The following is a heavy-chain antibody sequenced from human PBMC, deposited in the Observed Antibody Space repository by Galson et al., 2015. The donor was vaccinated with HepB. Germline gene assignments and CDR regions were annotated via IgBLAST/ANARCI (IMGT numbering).Heavy chain of an antibody. V-gene: IGHV3-7*01. CDR3: VKCSGGSCYLLDY. D-gene: IGHD2-15*01. CDR1: GFTFSSYW. Sequence: SLRLSCAASGFTFSSYWMSWVRQAPGKGLEWVANIKQDGSEKYYVDSVKGRFTISRDNAKNSLYLQMNSLRAEDTAVYYCVKCSGGSCYLLDYWGQGTLVTVSS. CDR2: IKQDGSEK. J-gene: IGHJ4*02.